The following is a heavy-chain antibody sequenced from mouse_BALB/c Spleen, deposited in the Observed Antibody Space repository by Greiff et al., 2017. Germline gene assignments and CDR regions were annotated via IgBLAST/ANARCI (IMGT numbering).Heavy chain of an antibody. D-gene: IGHD2-3*01. V-gene: IGHV1-77*01. Sequence: VQGVESGAELARPGASVKLSCKASGYTFTDYYINWVKQRTGQGLEWIGEIYPGSGNTYYNEKFKGKATLTADKSSSTAYMQLSSLTSEDSAVYFCAREVYDGYSWFAYWGQGTLVTVSA. J-gene: IGHJ3*01. CDR3: AREVYDGYSWFAY. CDR1: GYTFTDYY. CDR2: IYPGSGNT.